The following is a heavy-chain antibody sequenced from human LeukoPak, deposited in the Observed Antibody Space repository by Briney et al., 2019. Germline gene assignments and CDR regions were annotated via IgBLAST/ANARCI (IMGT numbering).Heavy chain of an antibody. V-gene: IGHV3-21*01. CDR2: ISSSSSYT. CDR1: GFTFSSYS. D-gene: IGHD3-3*01. CDR3: AKGPWSGYYTPCFDP. Sequence: PGGSLRLSCAASGFTFSSYSMNWVRQAPGKGLEWVSSISSSSSYTYYADSVKGRFTISRDNAKNSLYLQMNSLRAEDTAVYYCAKGPWSGYYTPCFDPWGQGTLVTVSS. J-gene: IGHJ5*02.